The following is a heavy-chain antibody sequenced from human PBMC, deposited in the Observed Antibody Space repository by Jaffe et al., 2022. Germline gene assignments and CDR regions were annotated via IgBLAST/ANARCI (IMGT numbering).Heavy chain of an antibody. CDR2: IFHSGNT. D-gene: IGHD3-10*01. CDR1: GLSISSGYN. J-gene: IGHJ4*02. V-gene: IGHV4-38-2*01. CDR3: ARRYYNSGSYYFDY. Sequence: QVQLQESGPGLVKPSETLSLTCAVSGLSISSGYNWGWIRQPPGKGLEWIGTIFHSGNTYYNPSLKSRVTMSVDASNSQFSLNLYSVTAADTAVYYCARRYYNSGSYYFDYWGQGTLVTVSS.